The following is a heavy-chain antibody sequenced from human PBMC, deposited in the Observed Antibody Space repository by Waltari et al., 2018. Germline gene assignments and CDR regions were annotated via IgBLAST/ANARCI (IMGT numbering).Heavy chain of an antibody. CDR1: GYTFTDYY. Sequence: EVQLVQSGAEVKKPGATVKISCKASGYTFTDYYMHWVQQAHGKGLEWMGRVDPEDGETIYAEKFQGRVTITADTSTDTAYMELSSLRSEDTAVYYCATEVYDILTGSDIEYWYFDLWGRGTLVTVSS. V-gene: IGHV1-69-2*01. J-gene: IGHJ2*01. CDR2: VDPEDGET. D-gene: IGHD3-9*01. CDR3: ATEVYDILTGSDIEYWYFDL.